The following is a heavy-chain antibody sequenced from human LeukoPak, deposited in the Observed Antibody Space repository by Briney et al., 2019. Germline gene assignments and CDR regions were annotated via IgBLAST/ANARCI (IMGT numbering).Heavy chain of an antibody. J-gene: IGHJ6*03. D-gene: IGHD6-19*01. CDR1: GFTFRNYW. CDR3: AKWLTQYHYYMDA. CDR2: IKQDGSDK. V-gene: IGHV3-7*01. Sequence: GGSLRLSCAASGFTFRNYWMSWVCQAPGKGLEWVANIKQDGSDKDYVDSVKGRFTISRDNAKNSLYLQMNSLTAEDTAVYYCAKWLTQYHYYMDAWGKGTTVTVSS.